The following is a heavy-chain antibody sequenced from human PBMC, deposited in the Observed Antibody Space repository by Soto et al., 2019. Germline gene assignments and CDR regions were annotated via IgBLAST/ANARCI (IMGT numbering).Heavy chain of an antibody. CDR1: GVSISSRSYY. D-gene: IGHD5-18*01. V-gene: IGHV4-39*01. Sequence: SETLSLTCTVSGVSISSRSYYWGWIRQPPGKGLEWIGSIFYSGSTYYNPSLKSRVTISVDTSKNQFSLKLSSLTAGDSAVYYCACIFSGGYSYGFAHLDVWGQGTTVTVSS. CDR3: ACIFSGGYSYGFAHLDV. CDR2: IFYSGST. J-gene: IGHJ6*02.